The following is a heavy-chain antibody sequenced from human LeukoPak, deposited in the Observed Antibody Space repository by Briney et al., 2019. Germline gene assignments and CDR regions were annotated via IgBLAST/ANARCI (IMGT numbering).Heavy chain of an antibody. D-gene: IGHD3-10*01. J-gene: IGHJ4*02. CDR2: ISGSGGIT. V-gene: IGHV3-23*01. Sequence: GGSLRLSCAASGFTFSSYAMNWVRQAPGKGLKWVSGISGSGGITYYADSVKGRFTISRDNSKNTLYLQMNSLRAEDTAVYYCAKDRIYYGSGNYYNPPPSSFDYWGQGTLVTVSS. CDR3: AKDRIYYGSGNYYNPPPSSFDY. CDR1: GFTFSSYA.